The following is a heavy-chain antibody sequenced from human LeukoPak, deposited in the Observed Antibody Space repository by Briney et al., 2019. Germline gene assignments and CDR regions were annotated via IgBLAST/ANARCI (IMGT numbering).Heavy chain of an antibody. V-gene: IGHV3-33*08. CDR2: IWHDGSNK. D-gene: IGHD3-22*01. CDR3: SRDADTSDHFSYNDY. Sequence: SGRSLRLSCAASGFTFSSYGMHWVRQAPGKGLEWVAVIWHDGSNKYYADSVKGRFTISRDNSKNTLYLQMNSLGADDTALYYCSRDADTSDHFSYNDYWGQGTLVTVSS. J-gene: IGHJ4*02. CDR1: GFTFSSYG.